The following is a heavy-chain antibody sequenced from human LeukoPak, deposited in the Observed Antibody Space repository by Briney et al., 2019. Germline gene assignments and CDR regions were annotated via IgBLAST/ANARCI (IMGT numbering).Heavy chain of an antibody. V-gene: IGHV4-34*01. CDR2: INHSGIT. Sequence: PSETLSLTCAVYGGPFTDYYWSWIRQPPGKGLEWIGEINHSGITNYNPSLKRRVTESVDTSKNQFSLRLSSVTAADTAVYYCARGLCPDNSGYRVLPIYWGQGTLVTVSS. CDR1: GGPFTDYY. CDR3: ARGLCPDNSGYRVLPIY. J-gene: IGHJ1*01. D-gene: IGHD3-22*01.